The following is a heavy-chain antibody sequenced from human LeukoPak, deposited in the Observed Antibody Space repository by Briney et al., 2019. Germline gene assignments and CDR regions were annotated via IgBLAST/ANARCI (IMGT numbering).Heavy chain of an antibody. V-gene: IGHV3-11*01. D-gene: IGHD2-15*01. CDR1: GFTFSDYY. Sequence: GGSLRLSCAASGFTFSDYYMSWIRQAPGKGLEWVSYISSSGSTIYYADSVKGRFTISRDNAKNSLYLQMNSLRAEDTAVYYCARVAYCSGGSCYSTVPLFDYWGQGTLVTVSS. CDR2: ISSSGSTI. J-gene: IGHJ4*02. CDR3: ARVAYCSGGSCYSTVPLFDY.